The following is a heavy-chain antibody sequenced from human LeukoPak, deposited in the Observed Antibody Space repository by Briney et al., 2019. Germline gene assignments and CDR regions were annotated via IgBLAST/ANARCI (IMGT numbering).Heavy chain of an antibody. CDR1: GGSISSYY. J-gene: IGHJ6*03. D-gene: IGHD3-3*01. V-gene: IGHV4-59*01. CDR3: ARDYHGASDDFWSGNYYYYYMDV. Sequence: PSETLSLTCTVSGGSISSYYWSWIRQPPGKGLEWIGYIYYSGSTNYNPSLKSRVTISVDTSKNQFSLKLSSVTAADSAVYYCARDYHGASDDFWSGNYYYYYMDVWGKGATVTVSS. CDR2: IYYSGST.